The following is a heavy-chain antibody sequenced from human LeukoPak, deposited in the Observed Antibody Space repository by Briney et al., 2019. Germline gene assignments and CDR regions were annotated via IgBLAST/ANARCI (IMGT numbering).Heavy chain of an antibody. J-gene: IGHJ5*02. Sequence: KPSETLSLTCTVSGGSISSSSYCWGWIRQPPGKGLEWIGSIYYSGSTYYNPSLKSRVTISVDTSKNQFSLKLSSVTAADTAVYYCARRDYYDSSGYYHWGQGTLVTVSS. CDR3: ARRDYYDSSGYYH. CDR1: GGSISSSSYC. D-gene: IGHD3-22*01. V-gene: IGHV4-39*01. CDR2: IYYSGST.